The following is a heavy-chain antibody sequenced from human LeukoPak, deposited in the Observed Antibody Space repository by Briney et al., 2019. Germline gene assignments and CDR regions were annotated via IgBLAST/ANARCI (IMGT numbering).Heavy chain of an antibody. CDR1: GFTFSSYG. V-gene: IGHV3-30*02. J-gene: IGHJ4*02. D-gene: IGHD3-10*01. CDR2: IRYDGSNK. Sequence: SGGSLRLSCAASGFTFSSYGMHWVRQAPGKGLEWVAFIRYDGSNKYYADSVKGRFTISRDNSKNTLYLQMNSLRAEDTAVYYCAKDSVYGSGRFADYWGQGTLVTVSS. CDR3: AKDSVYGSGRFADY.